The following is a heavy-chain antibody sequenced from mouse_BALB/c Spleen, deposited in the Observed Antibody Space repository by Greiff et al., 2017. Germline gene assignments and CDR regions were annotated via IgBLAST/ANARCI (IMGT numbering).Heavy chain of an antibody. Sequence: EVLLVESGGGLVKPGGSLKLSCAASGFTFSDYYMYWVRQTPEKRLEWVATISDGGSYTYYPDSVKGRFTISRDNAKNNLYLQMSSLKSEDTAMYYCARHGSSDYFDYWGQGTTLTVSS. D-gene: IGHD1-1*01. V-gene: IGHV5-4*02. CDR2: ISDGGSYT. CDR1: GFTFSDYY. J-gene: IGHJ2*01. CDR3: ARHGSSDYFDY.